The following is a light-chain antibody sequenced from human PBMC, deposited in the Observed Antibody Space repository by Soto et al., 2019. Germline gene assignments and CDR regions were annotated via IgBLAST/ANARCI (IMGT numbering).Light chain of an antibody. CDR3: XXSYSITPH. J-gene: IGKJ4*01. CDR2: GAS. Sequence: DXQMTQSPSSLSASVGDRVTITCRASQSXSSXLTWYQQKPGKAPKLLIYGASSLQSAVPSRFSGSGSGTDFTLTISSLQPEDFATYXXXXSYSITPHFGGGTKVEIK. CDR1: QSXSSX. V-gene: IGKV1-39*01.